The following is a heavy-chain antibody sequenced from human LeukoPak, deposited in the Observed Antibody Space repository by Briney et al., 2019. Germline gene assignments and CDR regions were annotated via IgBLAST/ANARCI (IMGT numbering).Heavy chain of an antibody. CDR3: ARVPLETRLGQVGQILLLEL. CDR1: GYTFTSYY. D-gene: IGHD1-1*01. V-gene: IGHV1-18*01. Sequence: ASVKVSCKASGYTFTSYYISWVRQAPGQGLEWMGWINAYNGDTNYAQKLQGRVTMTTDTSTRTAYVELSRLRSADTAVYYWARVPLETRLGQVGQILLLELWAQGPVVSVS. CDR2: INAYNGDT. J-gene: IGHJ4*02.